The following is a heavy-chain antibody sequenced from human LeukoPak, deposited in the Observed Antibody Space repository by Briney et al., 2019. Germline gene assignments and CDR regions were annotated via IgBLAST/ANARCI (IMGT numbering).Heavy chain of an antibody. J-gene: IGHJ4*02. CDR3: ARSKPDYYDSSGYVGTFDY. V-gene: IGHV1-2*06. CDR2: INPNSGGT. Sequence: ASVKVSCKASGYTFTGYYMHWVRQAPGQGLEWMGRINPNSGGTNYAQKFQGRVTMTRDASISIAYMELSRLRSDDTAVYYCARSKPDYYDSSGYVGTFDYWGQGTLVTVSS. D-gene: IGHD3-22*01. CDR1: GYTFTGYY.